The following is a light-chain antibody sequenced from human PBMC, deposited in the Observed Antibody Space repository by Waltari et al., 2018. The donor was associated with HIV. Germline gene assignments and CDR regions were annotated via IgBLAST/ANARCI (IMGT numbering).Light chain of an antibody. CDR1: SSDVGTYNY. CDR3: SSYAGSNNVV. Sequence: QSALTQPPSASGSAGQSVSISCTGTSSDVGTYNYVSWYRQHPDKAPKLMVYEVTKRPSGVPDRFSGSKSGNTASLTVSGLQAEDEADYYCSSYAGSNNVVFGGGTKLTVL. J-gene: IGLJ2*01. V-gene: IGLV2-8*01. CDR2: EVT.